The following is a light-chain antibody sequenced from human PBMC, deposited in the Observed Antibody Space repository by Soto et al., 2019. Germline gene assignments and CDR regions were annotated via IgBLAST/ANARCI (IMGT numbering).Light chain of an antibody. CDR2: RSD. CDR3: SARDDSLSGVV. J-gene: IGLJ2*01. V-gene: IGLV1-47*01. Sequence: QSVLTQPPSASGTPGQRVTISCSGSSSNIGSNHVYWYQQFPGTAPKLLMYRSDQRPSGVPDRFSGSKSGTSASLAISGLRSDDEAAYYCSARDDSLSGVVFGGGTKVTVL. CDR1: SSNIGSNH.